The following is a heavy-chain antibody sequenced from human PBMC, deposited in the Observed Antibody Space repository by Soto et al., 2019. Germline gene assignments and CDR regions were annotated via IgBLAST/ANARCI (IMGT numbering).Heavy chain of an antibody. V-gene: IGHV3-23*01. Sequence: EVQLLESGGGLVQPGGSLRLSCAASGFTFSSYAMSWVRQAPGKGLEWVSAISGSGGSTYYADSVKGRFTISRDNSKNPLYLQMNSLRAEDTAVYYCAKIPYCSSTSCYYNWFDPWGQGTLVTVSS. CDR3: AKIPYCSSTSCYYNWFDP. J-gene: IGHJ5*02. D-gene: IGHD2-2*01. CDR2: ISGSGGST. CDR1: GFTFSSYA.